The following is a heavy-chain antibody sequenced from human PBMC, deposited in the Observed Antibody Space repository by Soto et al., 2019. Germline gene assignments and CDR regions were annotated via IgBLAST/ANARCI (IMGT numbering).Heavy chain of an antibody. J-gene: IGHJ4*02. D-gene: IGHD2-21*01. CDR1: GYTFTGYY. CDR3: ARDSGVVIAIPLDY. Sequence: ASVKVSCKASGYTFTGYYMHWVRQAPGQGLEWMGWISAYNGNTNYAQKLQGRVTMTTDTSTSTAYMELRSLRSDDTAVYYCARDSGVVIAIPLDYWGQGTLVTVSS. V-gene: IGHV1-18*04. CDR2: ISAYNGNT.